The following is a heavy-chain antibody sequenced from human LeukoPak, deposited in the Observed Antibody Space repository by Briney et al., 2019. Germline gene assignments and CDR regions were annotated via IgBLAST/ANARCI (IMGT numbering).Heavy chain of an antibody. CDR2: INPHSGDT. CDR3: ASGLSSLFSFGAALDYYMDV. CDR1: GYTFTNHY. V-gene: IGHV1-2*02. D-gene: IGHD5-18*01. J-gene: IGHJ6*03. Sequence: ASVKVSCKASGYTFTNHYMHWVRQARGQGLEWMGWINPHSGDTNYAQKFQGRVIMTRDTSISTAYMELSSLRSDGTAMYYCASGLSSLFSFGAALDYYMDVWGKGTPVTVSS.